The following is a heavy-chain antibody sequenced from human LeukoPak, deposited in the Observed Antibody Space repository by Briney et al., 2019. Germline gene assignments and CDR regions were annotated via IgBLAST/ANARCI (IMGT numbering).Heavy chain of an antibody. D-gene: IGHD3-22*01. CDR2: IIPILGIA. Sequence: GASVKVSCKASGGTFSSYAISWVRQAPGQGLEWMGRIIPILGIANYAQKFQGRVTITADKSTSTAYMELSSLRSEDTAVYYCARDVSGLYYYDSSGYYYPNYWGQGTLVTVSS. CDR1: GGTFSSYA. CDR3: ARDVSGLYYYDSSGYYYPNY. J-gene: IGHJ4*02. V-gene: IGHV1-69*04.